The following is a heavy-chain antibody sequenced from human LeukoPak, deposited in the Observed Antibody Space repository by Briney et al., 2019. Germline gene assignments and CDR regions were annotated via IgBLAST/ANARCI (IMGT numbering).Heavy chain of an antibody. CDR2: INHSGST. Sequence: PSDTLSLTCAVYGGSFSGYYWSWIRQPPGKGLEWIGEINHSGSTNYNPSLKSRVTISVDTSKNQFSLKLSSVTAADTAVYYCARGRELALDYWGQGTLVTVSS. V-gene: IGHV4-34*01. CDR3: ARGRELALDY. CDR1: GGSFSGYY. D-gene: IGHD1-26*01. J-gene: IGHJ4*02.